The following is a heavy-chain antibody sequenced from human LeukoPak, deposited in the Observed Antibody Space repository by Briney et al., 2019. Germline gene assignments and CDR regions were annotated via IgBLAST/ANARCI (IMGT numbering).Heavy chain of an antibody. CDR2: TKEDGSEK. Sequence: GGSLRLSCAASGFTFSSYSMSWVRQAPGKGLEWVGNTKEDGSEKYYVDSVKGRFTISRDNAKNSLYLQMNSLRAEDTAVYFCARDIAPRLSDYWGQGTLVTVSS. D-gene: IGHD6-6*01. J-gene: IGHJ4*02. V-gene: IGHV3-7*05. CDR1: GFTFSSYS. CDR3: ARDIAPRLSDY.